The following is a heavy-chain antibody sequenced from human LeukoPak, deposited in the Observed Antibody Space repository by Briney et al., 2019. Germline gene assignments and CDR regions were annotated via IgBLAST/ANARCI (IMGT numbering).Heavy chain of an antibody. CDR3: AKGGTSYYGSGSYYTDY. J-gene: IGHJ4*02. V-gene: IGHV3-23*01. D-gene: IGHD3-10*01. CDR1: GFTFSNYG. CDR2: ISGSGGST. Sequence: PGGSLRLSCGASGFTFSNYGMHWVRQAPGKGLEWVSAISGSGGSTYYADSVKGRFTISRDNSKNTLYLQMNSLRAEDTAVYYCAKGGTSYYGSGSYYTDYWGQGTLVTVSS.